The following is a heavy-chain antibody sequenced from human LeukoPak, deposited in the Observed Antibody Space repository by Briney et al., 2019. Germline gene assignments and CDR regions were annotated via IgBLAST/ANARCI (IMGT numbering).Heavy chain of an antibody. CDR3: ARLNYIVANGGFDY. V-gene: IGHV4-39*01. Sequence: TSGTLSLTCTVSGASITSDNYYWGWIRQPPGKGPEWIGSIYYSGSTYYNPSLKSRVTISVDTSKNQFSLKLSSVTAADTAVYYCARLNYIVANGGFDYWGQGTLVTVSS. J-gene: IGHJ4*02. CDR2: IYYSGST. CDR1: GASITSDNYY. D-gene: IGHD5-12*01.